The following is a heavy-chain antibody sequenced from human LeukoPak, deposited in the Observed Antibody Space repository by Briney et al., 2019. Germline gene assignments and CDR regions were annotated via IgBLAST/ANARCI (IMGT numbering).Heavy chain of an antibody. D-gene: IGHD2-2*01. CDR1: GGTFSSYA. CDR3: ARGIYCSSTSCPVGSYGMDV. CDR2: IIPILGIA. J-gene: IGHJ6*02. V-gene: IGHV1-69*04. Sequence: SVKVSCKASGGTFSSYASSWVRQAPGQGLEWMGRIIPILGIANYAQKFQGRVTITADKSTSTAYMELSSLRSEDTAVYYCARGIYCSSTSCPVGSYGMDVWGQGTTVTVSS.